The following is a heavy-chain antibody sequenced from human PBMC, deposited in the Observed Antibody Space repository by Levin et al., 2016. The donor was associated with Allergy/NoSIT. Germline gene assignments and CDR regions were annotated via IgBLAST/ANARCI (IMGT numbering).Heavy chain of an antibody. CDR3: ITDWWELARGLDHMSTQH. Sequence: WIRQPPGKGLEWVGRIKSKIDAGTTDYAAPVKGRFTISRDDSENTLYLQMNSLKTEDTGVYYCITDWWELARGLDHMSTQHWGQGTLVTVSS. V-gene: IGHV3-15*01. D-gene: IGHD1-26*01. J-gene: IGHJ1*01. CDR2: IKSKIDAGTT.